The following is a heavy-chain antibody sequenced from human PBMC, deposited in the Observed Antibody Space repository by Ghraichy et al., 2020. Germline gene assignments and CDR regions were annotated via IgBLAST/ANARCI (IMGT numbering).Heavy chain of an antibody. CDR3: ASYCSSASCQRAFDS. J-gene: IGHJ4*02. CDR2: IYNSGTT. V-gene: IGHV4-39*01. D-gene: IGHD2-2*01. Sequence: SETLSLTCTVSGGSISSSTYYWGWIRQPPEKELEWIGIIYNSGTTYYSPSLKSRVTLSVDTSKNQFSLKLSSVTATDTAVYYCASYCSSASCQRAFDSWGQGTLVTVSS. CDR1: GGSISSSTYY.